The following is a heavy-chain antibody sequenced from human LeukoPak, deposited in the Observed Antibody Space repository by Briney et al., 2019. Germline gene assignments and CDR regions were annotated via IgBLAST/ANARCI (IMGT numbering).Heavy chain of an antibody. V-gene: IGHV3-30*18. CDR1: GFTFSSYG. Sequence: GRSLRLSCAASGFTFSSYGMHWVRQAPGKGLEWVAVISYDGSNKYYADSVKGRFTISRDNSKNTLYLQMNSLRAEDTAVYYCAKEQLASVWYYGMDVWGQGTTVTVSS. CDR2: ISYDGSNK. CDR3: AKEQLASVWYYGMDV. D-gene: IGHD6-13*01. J-gene: IGHJ6*02.